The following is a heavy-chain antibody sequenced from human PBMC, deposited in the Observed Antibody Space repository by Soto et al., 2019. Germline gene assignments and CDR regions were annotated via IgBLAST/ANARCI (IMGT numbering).Heavy chain of an antibody. CDR1: GFTFSDHY. J-gene: IGHJ4*02. CDR3: TRVSLASRRSCDY. V-gene: IGHV3-72*01. D-gene: IGHD6-13*01. Sequence: EVQLVESGGGLVQPEGSLRLSCAASGFTFSDHYMDWVRQTPVKGLEWVGRIKNKANTYTTENAAPAKGRYVISRDDSTSSVFLRTRRRKTDHAAVYDCTRVSLASRRSCDYWWQGSMVTVSS. CDR2: IKNKANTYTT.